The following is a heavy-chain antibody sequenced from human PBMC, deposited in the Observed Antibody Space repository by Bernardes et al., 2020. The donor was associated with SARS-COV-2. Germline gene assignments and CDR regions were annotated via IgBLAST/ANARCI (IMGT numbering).Heavy chain of an antibody. J-gene: IGHJ4*02. D-gene: IGHD1-26*01. CDR1: GFTFSNYW. CDR2: IKTDGSST. CDR3: ARGALSGTYGVGDY. Sequence: GGSLRLSCAASGFTFSNYWMHWVRQVPGKGLEWVSRIKTDGSSTSYADSVKGRFTISRDNAKNTLYLQMNSLRVEDTAVYYCARGALSGTYGVGDYWGQGTLVTVSS. V-gene: IGHV3-74*01.